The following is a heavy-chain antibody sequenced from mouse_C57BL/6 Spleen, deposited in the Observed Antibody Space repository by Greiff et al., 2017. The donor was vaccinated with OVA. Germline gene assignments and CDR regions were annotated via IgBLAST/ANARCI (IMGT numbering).Heavy chain of an antibody. CDR1: GYTFTSYW. CDR3: ARYYGSSYNDY. J-gene: IGHJ2*01. CDR2: IDPSDSYT. D-gene: IGHD1-1*01. V-gene: IGHV1-50*01. Sequence: VQLQQPGAELVKPGASVKLSCKASGYTFTSYWMQWVKQRPGQGLEWIGEIDPSDSYTNYNQKFKGKATLTVDTSSSTAYMQLSSLTSEDSAVYYCARYYGSSYNDYWGQGTTLTVSS.